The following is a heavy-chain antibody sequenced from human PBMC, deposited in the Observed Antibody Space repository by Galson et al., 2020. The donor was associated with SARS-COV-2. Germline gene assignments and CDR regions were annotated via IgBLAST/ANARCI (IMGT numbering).Heavy chain of an antibody. CDR1: GGSISSSTYY. Sequence: SETLSLTCTVSGGSISSSTYYWSWLRQPAGNGLEWIGGISTSGITNYNPSLKSRVTISVDTSKNQFSLKLTSVTAADTAVYYCARDSDSGSYFIVGDVFDIWGQGTMVTVSS. D-gene: IGHD1-26*01. J-gene: IGHJ3*02. V-gene: IGHV4-61*02. CDR2: ISTSGIT. CDR3: ARDSDSGSYFIVGDVFDI.